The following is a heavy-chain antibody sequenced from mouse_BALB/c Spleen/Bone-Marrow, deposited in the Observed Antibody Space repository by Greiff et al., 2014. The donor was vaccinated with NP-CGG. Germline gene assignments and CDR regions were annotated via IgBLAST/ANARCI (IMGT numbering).Heavy chain of an antibody. J-gene: IGHJ4*01. CDR3: AGSRAMDY. CDR2: INPNNGNT. CDR1: GYTFTDYY. V-gene: IGHV1-26*01. Sequence: DVQLVESGPDLVKPGASVKMSCKASGYTFTDYYMKWVKQSHGKRLEWIGDINPNNGNTFYNQKFKGKASLTVDKSSTTAYMQLNSLTSEDSAVYYCAGSRAMDYWGQGTSVTVSS.